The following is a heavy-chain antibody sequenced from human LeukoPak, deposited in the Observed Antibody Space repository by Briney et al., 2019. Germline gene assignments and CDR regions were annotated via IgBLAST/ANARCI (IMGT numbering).Heavy chain of an antibody. D-gene: IGHD6-13*01. Sequence: SETLSLTCTVSGGSIRTYYWSWIRQPPGKGLEWIGYIYYSGSANYNPSLKSRVTMSVDTSKNQFSLKLNSVTAADTAVYYCARSQTSSWNWFDPWGQGTLVTVSS. V-gene: IGHV4-59*01. J-gene: IGHJ5*02. CDR3: ARSQTSSWNWFDP. CDR1: GGSIRTYY. CDR2: IYYSGSA.